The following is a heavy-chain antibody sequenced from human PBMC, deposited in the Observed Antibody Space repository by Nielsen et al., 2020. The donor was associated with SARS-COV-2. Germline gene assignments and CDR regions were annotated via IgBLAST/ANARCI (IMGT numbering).Heavy chain of an antibody. CDR3: ARRWAGISYYYYGMDV. CDR1: GGSISSSNW. V-gene: IGHV4-4*02. J-gene: IGHJ6*02. CDR2: IYHSGST. Sequence: GSLRLSCAVSGGSISSSNWWSWVRQPPGKGLEWIGEIYHSGSTNYNPSLKSRVTISVDKSKNQFSLKLSSVTAADTAVYYCARRWAGISYYYYGMDVWGQGTTVTVSS. D-gene: IGHD5-24*01.